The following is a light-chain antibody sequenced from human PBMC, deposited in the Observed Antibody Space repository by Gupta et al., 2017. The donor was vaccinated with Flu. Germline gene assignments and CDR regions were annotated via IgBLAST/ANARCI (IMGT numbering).Light chain of an antibody. CDR2: EVS. J-gene: IGLJ3*02. CDR1: SSDFGSYDR. V-gene: IGLV2-18*02. Sequence: SALTQPASVSGSPGQSITISCTGTSSDFGSYDRVSWYQQPPGTAPKRRISEVSQRPAGVPDRFSGSKSGNTASLTISGLQAEDGADYYCSSYTSSNTWVFGGGTKGTVL. CDR3: SSYTSSNTWV.